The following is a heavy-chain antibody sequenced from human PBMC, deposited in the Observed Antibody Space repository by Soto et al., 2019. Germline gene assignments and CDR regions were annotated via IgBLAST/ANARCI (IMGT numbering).Heavy chain of an antibody. CDR3: ARGPGYYDSSGPLH. CDR1: GFTFSSYS. D-gene: IGHD3-22*01. CDR2: ISSSSSYI. Sequence: EVQLVESGGGLVKPGGSLRLSCAASGFTFSSYSMNWVRQAPGKGLEWVSSISSSSSYIYYADSVKGRFTISRDNAKNSLYLQMNSLRAEDTAVYYCARGPGYYDSSGPLHWGQGTLVTVSS. V-gene: IGHV3-21*01. J-gene: IGHJ4*02.